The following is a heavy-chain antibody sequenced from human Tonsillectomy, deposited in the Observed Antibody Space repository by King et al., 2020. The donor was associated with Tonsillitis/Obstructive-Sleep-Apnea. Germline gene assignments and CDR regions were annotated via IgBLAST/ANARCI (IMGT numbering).Heavy chain of an antibody. D-gene: IGHD4-17*01. J-gene: IGHJ4*02. CDR3: AREAGEYDLYFDN. V-gene: IGHV3-30*09. CDR2: ISHDASTS. CDR1: GFTFSRYA. Sequence: VQLVESGGGVVQPGRSLRLSCAASGFTFSRYAMHWIRQAPGKGLEWVAVISHDASTSYYADSVKGRFAISRDNSKNTLYLQVNSLRSEDTALYFCAREAGEYDLYFDNWGQGTLVTVSS.